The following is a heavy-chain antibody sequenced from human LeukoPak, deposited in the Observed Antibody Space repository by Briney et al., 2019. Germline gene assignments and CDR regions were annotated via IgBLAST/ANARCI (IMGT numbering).Heavy chain of an antibody. V-gene: IGHV4-59*08. CDR3: ARGGSYTPY. CDR2: IDNRGST. D-gene: IGHD1-26*01. J-gene: IGHJ4*02. Sequence: SETLSLTCTVSGVSIGSYFWSWIRQPPGKGLEWIGYIDNRGSTNYNPSLKSRVTISVDTSKNQFSLKLNSVTAADTAVYYCARGGSYTPYWGQGNLVTVSS. CDR1: GVSIGSYF.